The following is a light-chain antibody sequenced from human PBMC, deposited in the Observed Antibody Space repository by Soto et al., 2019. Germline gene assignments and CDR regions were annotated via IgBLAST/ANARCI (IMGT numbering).Light chain of an antibody. CDR1: SSDVGGYNY. J-gene: IGLJ2*01. CDR2: DVS. Sequence: QSVLTQPASVSGSPGQSITISCTGTSSDVGGYNYVSWYQQHPGKAPKLMIYDVSNRPSGVSNRFSGSKSGNTASLTISGRQAEDEADYYCSSYTGSSTYVVFGGGTKLTVL. CDR3: SSYTGSSTYVV. V-gene: IGLV2-14*01.